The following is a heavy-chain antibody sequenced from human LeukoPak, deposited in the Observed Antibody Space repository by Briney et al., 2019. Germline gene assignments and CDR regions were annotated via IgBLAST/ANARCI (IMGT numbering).Heavy chain of an antibody. Sequence: GASVKVSCKASGYTYTSYGISWVRQAPGQGRKWMGWISAYNGNTNYAQKLQGRVTMTTDTSTSTAYMELRSLRSDDTAVYYCARVPTHYYYDSSGYPYYFDYWGQGTLVTVSS. D-gene: IGHD3-22*01. V-gene: IGHV1-18*01. CDR3: ARVPTHYYYDSSGYPYYFDY. J-gene: IGHJ4*02. CDR2: ISAYNGNT. CDR1: GYTYTSYG.